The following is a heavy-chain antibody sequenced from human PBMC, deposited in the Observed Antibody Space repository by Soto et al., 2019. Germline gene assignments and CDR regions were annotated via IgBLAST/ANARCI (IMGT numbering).Heavy chain of an antibody. Sequence: SETLSLTCMVSGASIINFYWSWIRQSAGKGLEWIGRLYTRGTTAYNPSLKSRVTMSIDTSKNRVSLSLTSVTAADTAVYYCAKGGTYYFDSWGQGIVVTVSS. CDR3: AKGGTYYFDS. V-gene: IGHV4-4*07. CDR1: GASIINFY. CDR2: LYTRGTT. D-gene: IGHD3-16*01. J-gene: IGHJ4*02.